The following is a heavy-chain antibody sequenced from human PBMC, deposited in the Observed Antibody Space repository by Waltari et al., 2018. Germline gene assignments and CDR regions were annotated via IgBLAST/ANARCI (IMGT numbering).Heavy chain of an antibody. Sequence: QVQLVQSGAEVKKPGASVKVSCKASGYTFTGYYMHWVRQAPGQGLEWMGWSNPNRGGTNYAQKFQGRVTMTRDTSISTAYMELSRLRSDDTAVYYCARDAGVVGATIGDAFDIWGQGTMVTVSS. J-gene: IGHJ3*02. V-gene: IGHV1-2*02. D-gene: IGHD1-26*01. CDR1: GYTFTGYY. CDR2: SNPNRGGT. CDR3: ARDAGVVGATIGDAFDI.